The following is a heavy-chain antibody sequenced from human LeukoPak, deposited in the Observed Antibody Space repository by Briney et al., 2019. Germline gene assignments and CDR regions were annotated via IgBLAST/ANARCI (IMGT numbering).Heavy chain of an antibody. CDR1: GYRFMDYR. CDR2: NFPGDTHI. D-gene: IGHD2-15*01. Sequence: GESLNTSWQCSGYRFMDYRIGWVRQMPGKGLGWMGINFPGDTHIKHRPSLEGQVTISAHNSISTPYMQWSSLKASDPAIYYCVRYGLQGGRGSKCFTSFYYYGVYVWGQGSTVTVSS. CDR3: VRYGLQGGRGSKCFTSFYYYGVYV. J-gene: IGHJ6*02. V-gene: IGHV5-51*01.